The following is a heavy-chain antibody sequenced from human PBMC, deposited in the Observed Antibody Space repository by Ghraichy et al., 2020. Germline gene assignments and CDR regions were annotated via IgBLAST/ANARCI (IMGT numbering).Heavy chain of an antibody. D-gene: IGHD1-26*01. V-gene: IGHV3-48*01. CDR3: ARDLRIVVNG. Sequence: GESLNISCAASGFTFSSYSMNWVRQAPGKGLEWVSYISSSSSTIYYADSVKGRFTISRDNAKNSLYLQMNSLRAEDTAVYYCARDLRIVVNGWGQGTLVTVSP. CDR1: GFTFSSYS. CDR2: ISSSSSTI. J-gene: IGHJ4*02.